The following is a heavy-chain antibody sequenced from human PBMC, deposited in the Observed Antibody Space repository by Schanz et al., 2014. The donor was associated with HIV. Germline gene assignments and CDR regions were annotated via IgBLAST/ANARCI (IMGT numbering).Heavy chain of an antibody. V-gene: IGHV1-69*06. Sequence: QVQLVQSGAEVKKPGASVKVSCKASGGTFSIYAISWVRQAPGQGLEWMGGIIPIFGTANYAQKFQGRVTMTADTFTSTAYMELRSLTSDDTAVYYCARGYCSGGTCYSGDYWGQGTLVTVSS. CDR3: ARGYCSGGTCYSGDY. CDR1: GGTFSIYA. D-gene: IGHD2-15*01. J-gene: IGHJ4*02. CDR2: IIPIFGTA.